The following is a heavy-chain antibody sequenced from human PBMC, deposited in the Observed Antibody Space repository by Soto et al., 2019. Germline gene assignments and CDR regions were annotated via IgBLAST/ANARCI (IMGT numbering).Heavy chain of an antibody. Sequence: ASVKVSCKASGGTFSSYAISWVRQAPGQGLEWMGGIIPIFGTANYAQKFQGRVTITADESTSTAYMELSSLRSEDTAVYYCARFYYYGSGSYYNGASYYGMDVWGQGTTVTVSS. J-gene: IGHJ6*02. CDR2: IIPIFGTA. D-gene: IGHD3-10*01. CDR1: GGTFSSYA. CDR3: ARFYYYGSGSYYNGASYYGMDV. V-gene: IGHV1-69*13.